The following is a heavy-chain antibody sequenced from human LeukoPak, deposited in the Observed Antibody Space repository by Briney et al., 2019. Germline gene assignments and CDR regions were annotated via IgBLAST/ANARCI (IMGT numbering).Heavy chain of an antibody. D-gene: IGHD3-22*01. V-gene: IGHV3-7*01. CDR1: GFTFSSYW. CDR3: ASEITMIVNPTIY. CDR2: IKQDGSEK. Sequence: GGSLRLSCAASGFTFSSYWMSWVRQAPGKGREWVANIKQDGSEKYYVDSVKGRFTISRDNAKNSLYLQMNSLRAEDTAVYYCASEITMIVNPTIYWGQGTLVTVSS. J-gene: IGHJ4*02.